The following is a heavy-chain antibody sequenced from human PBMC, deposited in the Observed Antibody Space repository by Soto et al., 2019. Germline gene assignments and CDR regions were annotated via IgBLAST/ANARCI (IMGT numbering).Heavy chain of an antibody. J-gene: IGHJ4*02. Sequence: EVHLVESGGGLVKPGGSLRLSCAGSGFTFSNAWMTWVRQAPGKGLEWVSRIKSKSDGGKIDYAAPVKGRFTISRDDSKNTLYLQMNSLKSEDTAVYYCIRDPYGVYCGQGTLVTVSS. D-gene: IGHD2-8*01. CDR1: GFTFSNAW. CDR3: IRDPYGVY. V-gene: IGHV3-15*01. CDR2: IKSKSDGGKI.